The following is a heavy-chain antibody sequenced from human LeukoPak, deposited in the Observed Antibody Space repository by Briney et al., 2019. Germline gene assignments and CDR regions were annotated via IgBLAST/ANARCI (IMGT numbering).Heavy chain of an antibody. CDR3: ATDYRSWIF. Sequence: AGCLRLSCAASGLTFSNAWMSWVRQAPGKGLEWVGRIKSNSDGGTTDVAAPVKGRFTISRDNSKNTLYLQMDSLTTEDTAVYYCATDYRSWIFWGQGTLVTVSS. V-gene: IGHV3-15*01. D-gene: IGHD2-2*03. CDR1: GLTFSNAW. J-gene: IGHJ4*02. CDR2: IKSNSDGGTT.